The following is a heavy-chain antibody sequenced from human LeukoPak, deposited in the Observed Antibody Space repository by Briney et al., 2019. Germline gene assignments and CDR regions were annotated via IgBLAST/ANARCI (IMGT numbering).Heavy chain of an antibody. V-gene: IGHV5-10-1*01. CDR3: ARQVGGYSYGSHYYYYYGMDV. D-gene: IGHD5-18*01. CDR2: IDPSDSYT. J-gene: IGHJ6*02. Sequence: GESLKISCKGSGXSFTSYWISWVRQMPGEGLEWMGRIDPSDSYTNYSPSYQGHVTISADKSISTAYLQWSSLKASDTAMDYCARQVGGYSYGSHYYYYYGMDVWGQGTTVTVSS. CDR1: GXSFTSYW.